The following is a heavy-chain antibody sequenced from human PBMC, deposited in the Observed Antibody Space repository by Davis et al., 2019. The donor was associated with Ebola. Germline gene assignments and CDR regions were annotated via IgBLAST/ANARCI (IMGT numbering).Heavy chain of an antibody. V-gene: IGHV4-39*01. Sequence: SETLSLTCTVSGGSITSSSYYWSWIRQPPGKGLEWIGEINHSGSTNYNPSLKSRVTISVDTSKNQFSLKVSSVTAADTAIYYCARHATGSRRGMDVWGQGTTVTVSS. J-gene: IGHJ6*02. D-gene: IGHD1-1*01. CDR3: ARHATGSRRGMDV. CDR1: GGSITSSSYY. CDR2: INHSGST.